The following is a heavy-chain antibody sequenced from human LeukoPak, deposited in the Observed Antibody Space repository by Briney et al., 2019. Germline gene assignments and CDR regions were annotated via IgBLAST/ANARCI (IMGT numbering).Heavy chain of an antibody. Sequence: SETLSPTCTVSGASISKIEDYWGWLRQSPGKGLEWIGTIYHIGSTYYNPSLKSRVTMSVDASKNQFSLKLSSVTAADTAVYYCARDSGYEEMDYWGQGTLVTVSS. CDR1: GASISKIEDY. D-gene: IGHD5-12*01. J-gene: IGHJ4*02. V-gene: IGHV4-39*07. CDR3: ARDSGYEEMDY. CDR2: IYHIGST.